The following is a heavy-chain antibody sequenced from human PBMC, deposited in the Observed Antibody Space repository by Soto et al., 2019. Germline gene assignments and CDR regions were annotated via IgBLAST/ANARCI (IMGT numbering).Heavy chain of an antibody. CDR2: ISYDGSNK. Sequence: GGSLRLSCAASGFTFSSYGMHWVRQAPGKGLEWVAVISYDGSNKYYADSVKGRFTISRDNSKNTLYLQMNSLRAEDTAVYYCAKDLGGYSYGPPSFDYWGQGTLVTVSS. D-gene: IGHD5-18*01. J-gene: IGHJ4*02. CDR1: GFTFSSYG. CDR3: AKDLGGYSYGPPSFDY. V-gene: IGHV3-30*18.